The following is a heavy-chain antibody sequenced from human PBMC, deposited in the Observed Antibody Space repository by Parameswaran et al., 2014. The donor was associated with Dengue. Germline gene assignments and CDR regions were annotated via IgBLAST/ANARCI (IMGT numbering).Heavy chain of an antibody. V-gene: IGHV3-33*01. CDR2: IWYDGSNK. CDR3: AREGYCSSTSCHPGYGMDV. Sequence: WIRQPQEGLEWVAVIWYDGSNKYYADSVKGRFTISRDNSKNTLYLQMNSLRAEDTAVYYCAREGYCSSTSCHPGYGMDVWGQGDHGHRLL. D-gene: IGHD2-2*01. J-gene: IGHJ6*02.